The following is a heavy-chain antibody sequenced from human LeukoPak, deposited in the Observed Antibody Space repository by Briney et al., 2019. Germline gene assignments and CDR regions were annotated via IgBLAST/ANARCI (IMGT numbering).Heavy chain of an antibody. V-gene: IGHV3-30*04. CDR3: ARDPSWKSSGSYYYDY. Sequence: GSLRLSCAASGFTFSSYAMHWVRQAPGKGLEWVAVISYDGSNKYYADSVKGRFTISRDNSKNTLYLQMNSPRAEDTAVYYCARDPSWKSSGSYYYDYWGQGTLVTVSS. CDR2: ISYDGSNK. D-gene: IGHD1-26*01. J-gene: IGHJ4*02. CDR1: GFTFSSYA.